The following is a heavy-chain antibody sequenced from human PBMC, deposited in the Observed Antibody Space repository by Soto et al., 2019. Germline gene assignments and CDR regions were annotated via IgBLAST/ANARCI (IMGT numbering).Heavy chain of an antibody. CDR2: ISWKDEK. Sequence: SGPTLVIPTQTLTVTCTFSGFSLSTSGAGVGLIRQSPGKAPEWLALISWKDEKRYNPGLKSRLTITKDTSKNQVVLTMTDLDPVDTATYFCAHRYGGNYYRWYFDSWGQGTLVTVSS. V-gene: IGHV2-5*01. J-gene: IGHJ4*02. CDR3: AHRYGGNYYRWYFDS. CDR1: GFSLSTSGAG. D-gene: IGHD1-26*01.